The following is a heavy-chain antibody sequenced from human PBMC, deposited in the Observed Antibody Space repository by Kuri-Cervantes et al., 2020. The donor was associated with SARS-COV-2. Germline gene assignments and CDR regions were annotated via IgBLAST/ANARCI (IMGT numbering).Heavy chain of an antibody. CDR1: GYSFTSYW. Sequence: GESLKISCKGSGYSFTSYWIGWVRQMPGKGLEWMGIIYPGDSDTRYSPSFQGQVTISADKSISTAYLQWSSLKASDTAMYYCARLGNIWFGELLTPLPDQCGQGTLVTVSS. CDR3: ARLGNIWFGELLTPLPDQ. CDR2: IYPGDSDT. V-gene: IGHV5-51*01. J-gene: IGHJ4*02. D-gene: IGHD3-10*01.